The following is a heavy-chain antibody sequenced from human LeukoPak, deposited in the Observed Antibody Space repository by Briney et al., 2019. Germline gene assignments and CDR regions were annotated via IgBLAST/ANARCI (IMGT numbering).Heavy chain of an antibody. V-gene: IGHV4-59*01. CDR1: GGSISSYY. D-gene: IGHD3-10*01. J-gene: IGHJ3*01. Sequence: SETLSLTFTVSGGSISSYYWSWIRQPPGKGLEWIGYIYYSGSTNYNPSLKSRVIISVDTSKNQFSLKLSSVTAADTAVYYCAKPSNYYGSATDAFDFWGQGTMVTVSS. CDR2: IYYSGST. CDR3: AKPSNYYGSATDAFDF.